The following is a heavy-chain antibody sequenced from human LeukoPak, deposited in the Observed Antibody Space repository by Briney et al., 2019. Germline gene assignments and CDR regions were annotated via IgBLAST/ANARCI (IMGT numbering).Heavy chain of an antibody. V-gene: IGHV3-30*04. Sequence: PGRSLRLSCAASGFTFTNYAMHWVRQAPGKGLEWVAVISDDGSDKYYADSVKGRFTISRDNSKNTLHLQMNSLRPEDTAVYYYASTYDSSDPVEDFWGQGTLVTVSS. CDR1: GFTFTNYA. CDR2: ISDDGSDK. J-gene: IGHJ4*02. D-gene: IGHD3-22*01. CDR3: ASTYDSSDPVEDF.